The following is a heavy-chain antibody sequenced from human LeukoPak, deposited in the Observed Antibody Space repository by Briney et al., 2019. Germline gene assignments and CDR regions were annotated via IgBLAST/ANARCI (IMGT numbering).Heavy chain of an antibody. D-gene: IGHD6-19*01. J-gene: IGHJ4*02. CDR1: YGSISDISYY. V-gene: IGHV4-39*07. CDR2: IYYSGRT. CDR3: ARVPRLSIAVAAPIFDY. Sequence: ETLSLTCTVSYGSISDISYYWGWIRQPPGKGLEWIGSIYYSGRTYYNSSLKSRVTISVATSKNQFSLKLSSVTAADTAVYYCARVPRLSIAVAAPIFDYWGQGTLVTVSS.